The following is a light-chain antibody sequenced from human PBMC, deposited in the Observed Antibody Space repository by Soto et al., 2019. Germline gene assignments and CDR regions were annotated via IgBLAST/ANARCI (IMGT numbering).Light chain of an antibody. Sequence: DIQMTQSPSTLSASVGDRVTITCRASQSISNRLAWYHQKPGKTPNLLIYDASNLGSGVPSRFSGSGSGTEFTLTISSLQPEDVASYYCQKYDSAPTFGPGTKVDIK. CDR3: QKYDSAPT. CDR1: QSISNR. J-gene: IGKJ1*01. V-gene: IGKV1-5*01. CDR2: DAS.